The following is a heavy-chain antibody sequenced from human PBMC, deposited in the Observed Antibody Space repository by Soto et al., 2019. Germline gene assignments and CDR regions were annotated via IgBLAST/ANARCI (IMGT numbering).Heavy chain of an antibody. V-gene: IGHV1-69*01. D-gene: IGHD6-19*01. Sequence: QVQLVQSGAEVKKPGSSVKVSCKASGGTFSSYAISWVRQAPGQGLEWMGGIIPIFGTANYAQKFQGRVMITADEATDTASMELSSLRSEDTAVYYRASQWLAPLSYYYGMDVWGQGTTVTVSS. CDR2: IIPIFGTA. CDR3: ASQWLAPLSYYYGMDV. J-gene: IGHJ6*02. CDR1: GGTFSSYA.